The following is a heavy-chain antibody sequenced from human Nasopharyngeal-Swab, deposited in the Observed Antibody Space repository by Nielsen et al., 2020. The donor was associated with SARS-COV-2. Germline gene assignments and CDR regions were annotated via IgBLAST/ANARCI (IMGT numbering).Heavy chain of an antibody. CDR3: ARDLHCSGGSCYSYGMDV. Sequence: SLKISCAASGFTFGDYAMHWVRQAPGKGLEWVSGISWNSGSIGYADSVKGRFTISRDNAKNSLYLQMNSLRAEDTAVYYCARDLHCSGGSCYSYGMDVWGQGTTVTVSS. J-gene: IGHJ6*02. V-gene: IGHV3-9*01. D-gene: IGHD2-15*01. CDR2: ISWNSGSI. CDR1: GFTFGDYA.